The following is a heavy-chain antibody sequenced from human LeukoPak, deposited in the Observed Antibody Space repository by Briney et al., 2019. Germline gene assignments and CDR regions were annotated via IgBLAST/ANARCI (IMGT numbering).Heavy chain of an antibody. CDR1: GYTFTSYD. V-gene: IGHV1-8*01. CDR3: ARGLTYYDLWSGYYTGFAFDY. D-gene: IGHD3-3*01. Sequence: GASVKVSCKASGYTFTSYDINWVRQATGQGLEWMGWMNPNSGNTGYAQKFQGRVTMTRNTSIRTAYMELSSLRSEDTAVYYCARGLTYYDLWSGYYTGFAFDYWGQGTLVTVSS. CDR2: MNPNSGNT. J-gene: IGHJ4*02.